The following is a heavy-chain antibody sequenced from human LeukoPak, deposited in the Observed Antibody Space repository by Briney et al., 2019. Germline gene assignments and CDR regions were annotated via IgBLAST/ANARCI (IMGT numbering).Heavy chain of an antibody. CDR3: ARRRQRNRGFGCGGDCYSDY. CDR2: VNHSGTT. D-gene: IGHD2-21*02. CDR1: GGSFSGYY. Sequence: SETLSLTCAVYGGSFSGYYWSWIRQPPGKGLEWIWEVNHSGTTKYNPSLKSRVTISEDTSKNQFSLKVTSVTAADTAVYYCARRRQRNRGFGCGGDCYSDYWGQGTLVTVSS. J-gene: IGHJ4*02. V-gene: IGHV4-34*01.